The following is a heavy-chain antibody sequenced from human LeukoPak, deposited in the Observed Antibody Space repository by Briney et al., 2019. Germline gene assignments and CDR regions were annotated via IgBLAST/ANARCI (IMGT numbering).Heavy chain of an antibody. CDR2: INHSGST. CDR3: ARGVRLGYDSSGYYFLP. J-gene: IGHJ5*02. Sequence: SETLSLTCAVYGGSFSGYYWSWIRQPPGKGLEWIGEINHSGSTNYNPSLKSRVTISVDTSKNQFSLKLSSVTAADTAVYYCARGVRLGYDSSGYYFLPWGQGTLVTVSS. CDR1: GGSFSGYY. V-gene: IGHV4-34*01. D-gene: IGHD3-22*01.